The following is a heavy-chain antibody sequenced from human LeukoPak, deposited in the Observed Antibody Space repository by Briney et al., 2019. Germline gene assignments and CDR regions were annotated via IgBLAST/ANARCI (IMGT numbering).Heavy chain of an antibody. D-gene: IGHD3-10*01. CDR1: GFTCSGYW. CDR3: ARDRGVRGQPAAYFDL. V-gene: IGHV3-7*01. Sequence: SGGSLRLSCAASGFTCSGYWMSWVRQAPGKGLEWVANINRDGSEKYYLDSVKGRFTISRDNAKNSLYLQMNSLTAEDTAMYYCARDRGVRGQPAAYFDLWGRGTLVTVSS. CDR2: INRDGSEK. J-gene: IGHJ2*01.